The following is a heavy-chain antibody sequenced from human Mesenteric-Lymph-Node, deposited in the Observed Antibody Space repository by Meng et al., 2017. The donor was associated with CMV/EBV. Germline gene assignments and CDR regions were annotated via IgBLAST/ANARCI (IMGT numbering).Heavy chain of an antibody. J-gene: IGHJ4*02. V-gene: IGHV1-69*10. CDR3: ATNRHGSGSLYHVEYYFEY. CDR2: IFPILRKE. D-gene: IGHD3-10*01. CDR1: GYTVTDYQ. Sequence: SVKVSCKASGYTVTDYQIHWVRQAPGQGLEWMGGIFPILRKEDYAESFQGRVTIRVDTFTNTAYMELSSLRSEDTAVYYCATNRHGSGSLYHVEYYFEYWGQGTLVTVSS.